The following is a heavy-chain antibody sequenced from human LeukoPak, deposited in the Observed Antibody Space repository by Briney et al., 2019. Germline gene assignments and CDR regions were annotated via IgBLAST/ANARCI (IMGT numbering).Heavy chain of an antibody. V-gene: IGHV1-69*13. CDR3: AIFNSGYSPFDY. D-gene: IGHD3-22*01. CDR1: GGTFSSYA. CDR2: IIPIFGTA. Sequence: ASVKVSCKASGGTFSSYAISWVRQAPGQGLEWMGGIIPIFGTANYAQKFQGRVTITADESTSTAYMELSSLRSEDTAVHYCAIFNSGYSPFDYWGQGTLVTVSS. J-gene: IGHJ4*02.